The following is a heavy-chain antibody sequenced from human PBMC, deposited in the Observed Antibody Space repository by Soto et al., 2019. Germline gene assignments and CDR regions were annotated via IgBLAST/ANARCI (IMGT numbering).Heavy chain of an antibody. CDR2: IGKSGDT. V-gene: IGHV3-13*01. CDR3: TRGAAGFDY. CDR1: GFTFSTYD. J-gene: IGHJ4*02. D-gene: IGHD6-13*01. Sequence: EVQLVESGGGLIQPGGSLRLSCAASGFTFSTYDFHWVRQTTGKGLEWVSGIGKSGDTYYAGSVKGRFTMSRENAKNSVYLQMNSLRAGDTAVYYCTRGAAGFDYWGQGTLVTVSS.